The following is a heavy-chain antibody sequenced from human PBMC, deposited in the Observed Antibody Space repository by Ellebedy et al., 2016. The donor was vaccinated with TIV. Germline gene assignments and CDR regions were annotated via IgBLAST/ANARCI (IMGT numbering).Heavy chain of an antibody. Sequence: PGGSLRLSCAASGFTFSNYAISWVRQAPGKGLEWVSAVSGTGDSTYYADSVKGRFTISRDNSKNTLYLEMNSLRVEDTAVYYCAKDQTMLRGEIITPWLCDAFDLWGQGTMVTVSS. CDR3: AKDQTMLRGEIITPWLCDAFDL. CDR2: VSGTGDST. J-gene: IGHJ3*01. D-gene: IGHD3-10*01. CDR1: GFTFSNYA. V-gene: IGHV3-23*01.